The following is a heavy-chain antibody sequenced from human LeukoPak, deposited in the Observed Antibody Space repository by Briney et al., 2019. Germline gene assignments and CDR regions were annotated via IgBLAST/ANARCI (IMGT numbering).Heavy chain of an antibody. V-gene: IGHV1-2*02. J-gene: IGHJ4*02. Sequence: ASVKLSCKASGSTFTGYYMHWVRQAPGQGLEWMGWINPNSGGTNYAQKFQGRVTMTRDTSISTAYMELSRLRSDDTAVYYCARIHGYNWNYSYWGQGTLVTVSS. CDR2: INPNSGGT. CDR3: ARIHGYNWNYSY. D-gene: IGHD1-7*01. CDR1: GSTFTGYY.